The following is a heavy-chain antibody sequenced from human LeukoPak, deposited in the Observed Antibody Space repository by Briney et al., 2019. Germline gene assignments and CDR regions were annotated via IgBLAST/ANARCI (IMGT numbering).Heavy chain of an antibody. J-gene: IGHJ4*02. Sequence: SETLSLTCAVYGGSFSGYYWSWIRQPPGKGLEWIGEINHSGSTNYNPSLKSRVTISVDTSKNQFSLKLSSVTAADTAVYYCARKGDITMIVVATWGYFDYWGQGTLVTVSS. V-gene: IGHV4-34*01. D-gene: IGHD3-22*01. CDR1: GGSFSGYY. CDR3: ARKGDITMIVVATWGYFDY. CDR2: INHSGST.